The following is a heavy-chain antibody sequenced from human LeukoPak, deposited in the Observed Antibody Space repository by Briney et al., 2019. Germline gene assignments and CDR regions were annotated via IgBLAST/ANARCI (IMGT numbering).Heavy chain of an antibody. CDR1: GFTFSSYW. CDR2: IKQDGSEK. CDR3: ASLGPYWYFDL. J-gene: IGHJ2*01. V-gene: IGHV3-7*01. D-gene: IGHD3-10*01. Sequence: GGSLRLSCAASGFTFSSYWMSWVRQAPGKGLEWVANIKQDGSEKYYVDSVKGRFTISRDNAKNSLYLQMNSLRAEDTAVYYCASLGPYWYFDLWGRGTLVTVSS.